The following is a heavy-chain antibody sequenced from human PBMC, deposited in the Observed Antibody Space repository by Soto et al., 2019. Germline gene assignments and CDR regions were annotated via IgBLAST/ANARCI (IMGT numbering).Heavy chain of an antibody. CDR3: ARAGAAPYYYYGMDV. V-gene: IGHV1-18*01. D-gene: IGHD2-15*01. J-gene: IGHJ6*02. CDR2: ISTYNGDT. Sequence: QVQLVQSGAEVRKPGASVKVSCKASGYTFSTSGMSWLRQAPGQGLEWMGWISTYNGDTNYAPKFQDRVTMTSDTSTSTVDMELRSLRSDDTDVYYCARAGAAPYYYYGMDVLGQWTRVTVSS. CDR1: GYTFSTSG.